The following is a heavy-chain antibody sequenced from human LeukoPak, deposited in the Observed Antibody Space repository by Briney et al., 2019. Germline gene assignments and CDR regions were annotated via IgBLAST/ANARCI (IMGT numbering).Heavy chain of an antibody. CDR1: GFIFSDYW. V-gene: IGHV3-7*01. CDR2: IKYDGDEK. Sequence: GGSLRLSCVASGFIFSDYWMSWMRQAPGKGLEWVANIKYDGDEKYYVDSVKGRFTISRDNAKNSLYLQMNSLRAEDTAVYYCARAVKQWLVLAFDIWGQGTMVTVSS. D-gene: IGHD6-19*01. J-gene: IGHJ3*02. CDR3: ARAVKQWLVLAFDI.